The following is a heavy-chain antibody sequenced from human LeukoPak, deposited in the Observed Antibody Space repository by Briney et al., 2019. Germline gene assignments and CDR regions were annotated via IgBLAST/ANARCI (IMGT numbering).Heavy chain of an antibody. J-gene: IGHJ4*02. Sequence: GASVKVSCKASGYTFGSDDINWVRQATGQGLEWMGWINPNNGNLGYAQKFQGRVTITRNTPISTAYMELSSLTSEDTAVYYCARDRAPGYSSGWYWGWGQGTLVTVSS. CDR3: ARDRAPGYSSGWYWG. CDR1: GYTFGSDD. CDR2: INPNNGNL. V-gene: IGHV1-8*03. D-gene: IGHD6-19*01.